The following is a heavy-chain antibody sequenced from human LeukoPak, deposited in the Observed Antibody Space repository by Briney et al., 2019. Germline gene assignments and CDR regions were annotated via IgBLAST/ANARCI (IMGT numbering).Heavy chain of an antibody. V-gene: IGHV4-39*07. J-gene: IGHJ3*02. CDR1: GGSISSSSYY. Sequence: SETLSLTCTVSGGSISSSSYYWGWIRQPPGKGLEWIGSIYYSGSTYYNPSLKSRVTISVDTSKNQFSLKLSSVTAADTAVYYCARDLGRAVAGHDAFDIWGQGTMVTVSS. D-gene: IGHD6-19*01. CDR2: IYYSGST. CDR3: ARDLGRAVAGHDAFDI.